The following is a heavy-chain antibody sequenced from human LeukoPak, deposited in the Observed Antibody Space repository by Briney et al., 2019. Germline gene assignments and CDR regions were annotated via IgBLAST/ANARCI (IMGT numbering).Heavy chain of an antibody. J-gene: IGHJ4*02. CDR3: VKDVGGSYAFDY. CDR1: GFTFSRYA. V-gene: IGHV3-64D*09. Sequence: PGGSLRLSCSASGFTFSRYAMHWVRQAPGKGLEYVSGINDNGGRTHYGDSVKGRFSISRDNSKNILHLQMSTLRAEDTALYYCVKDVGGSYAFDYWGQGILVTVAS. D-gene: IGHD1-26*01. CDR2: INDNGGRT.